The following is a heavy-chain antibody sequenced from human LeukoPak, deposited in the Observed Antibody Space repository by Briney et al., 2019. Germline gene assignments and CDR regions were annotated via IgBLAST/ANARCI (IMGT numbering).Heavy chain of an antibody. V-gene: IGHV1-2*06. CDR1: GYTFTGYY. D-gene: IGHD3-10*01. J-gene: IGHJ4*02. CDR2: INPNSGGT. Sequence: GASVKVSCKASGYTFTGYYMHWVRQAPGQGLEWMGRINPNSGGTNYAQKFQGRATMTRDTSISTAYMELSRLRSDDTAVYYCARAAVELLWFGETLGYWGQGTLVTVSS. CDR3: ARAAVELLWFGETLGY.